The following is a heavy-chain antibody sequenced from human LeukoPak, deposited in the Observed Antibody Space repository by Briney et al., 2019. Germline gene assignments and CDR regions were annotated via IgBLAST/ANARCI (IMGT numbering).Heavy chain of an antibody. CDR1: GFTFSTYG. CDR3: ARVTGYVMEDYFDY. Sequence: GGTLRLSCAASGFTFSTYGMGWVRQAPGKGLEWVSHISGSFPSTYYADSVKGRFTISRDNSKNTLYLQMNSVRAEDTAVYYCARVTGYVMEDYFDYWGQGTLVTVSS. V-gene: IGHV3-23*01. D-gene: IGHD6-13*01. CDR2: ISGSFPST. J-gene: IGHJ4*02.